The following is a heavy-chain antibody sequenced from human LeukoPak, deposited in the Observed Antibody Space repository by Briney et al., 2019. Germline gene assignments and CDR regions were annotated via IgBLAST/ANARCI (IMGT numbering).Heavy chain of an antibody. CDR3: ARVLAAAGTESDAFDI. Sequence: SETLPLTCTVSGGSISSYYWSWIRQPPGKGLEWIGYIYYSGSTNYNPPLKSRVTISVDTSKNQFSLKLSSVTAADTAVYYCARVLAAAGTESDAFDIWGQGTMVTVSS. CDR1: GGSISSYY. J-gene: IGHJ3*02. D-gene: IGHD6-13*01. V-gene: IGHV4-59*01. CDR2: IYYSGST.